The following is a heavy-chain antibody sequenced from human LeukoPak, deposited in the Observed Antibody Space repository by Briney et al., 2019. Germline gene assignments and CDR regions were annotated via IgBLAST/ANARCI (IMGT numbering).Heavy chain of an antibody. CDR3: ARGLRFLEWLSWGKFDY. CDR2: INSNSGGT. CDR1: GYTFTGYY. J-gene: IGHJ4*02. Sequence: GASVKVSCKASGYTFTGYYLHWVRQAPGQGLEWVGRINSNSGGTNYAQKFQGRVTMTRDTSISTAYMEQSRLRSDDTAVYYCARGLRFLEWLSWGKFDYWGQGHLVTVSS. V-gene: IGHV1-2*06. D-gene: IGHD3-3*01.